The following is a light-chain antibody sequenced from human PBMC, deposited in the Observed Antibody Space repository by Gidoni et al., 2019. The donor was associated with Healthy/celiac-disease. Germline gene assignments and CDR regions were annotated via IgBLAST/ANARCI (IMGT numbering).Light chain of an antibody. CDR3: QQLNSYPMYT. J-gene: IGKJ2*01. Sequence: DIQLTQSPSFLSASVGDRVTITCRASQGISSYLAWYQQKPGKAPKLLIYAASTLQSGVPSRFSGSGSGTEFTLTISSLQPEDFATYYCQQLNSYPMYTLXQXTKLEIK. V-gene: IGKV1-9*01. CDR1: QGISSY. CDR2: AAS.